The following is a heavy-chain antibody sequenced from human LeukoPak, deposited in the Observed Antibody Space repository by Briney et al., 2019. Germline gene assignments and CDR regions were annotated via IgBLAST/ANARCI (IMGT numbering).Heavy chain of an antibody. CDR3: ARGGVEQGNRIYLDS. CDR1: GFALSSYA. D-gene: IGHD1/OR15-1a*01. V-gene: IGHV3-30-3*01. J-gene: IGHJ4*02. CDR2: SSHDGANT. Sequence: QPGRSLRLSCAASGFALSSYAVLWVRHAPGKGLEWVTWSSHDGANTYSADFVKGRLTVSRDNAKSTLYLQMNSLTIDDTAVYYCARGGVEQGNRIYLDSWGQGTLVTVSS.